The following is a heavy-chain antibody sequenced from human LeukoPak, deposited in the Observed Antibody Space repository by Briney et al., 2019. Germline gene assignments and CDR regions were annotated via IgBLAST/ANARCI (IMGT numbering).Heavy chain of an antibody. J-gene: IGHJ6*02. CDR3: ARSNGMDV. CDR1: GFALSSHW. V-gene: IGHV3-7*03. Sequence: GGSLRLSCAASGFALSSHWMTWVRQVPGRGPERVANVNRDGSETYYLDSVKGRFTISKDNAKNSLYLQMNSLRAEDTALYHCARSNGMDVWGQGTTVIVSS. CDR2: VNRDGSET. D-gene: IGHD2/OR15-2a*01.